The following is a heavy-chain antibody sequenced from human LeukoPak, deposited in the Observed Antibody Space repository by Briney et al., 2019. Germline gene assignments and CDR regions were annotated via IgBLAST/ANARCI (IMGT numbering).Heavy chain of an antibody. CDR2: IYYSGST. Sequence: SETLSLTCTVSGGSISSYYWGWIRQPPGKGLEWIGSIYYSGSTYYNPSLKSRVTISVDTSKNQFSLKLSSVTAADTAVYYCAGIMTTVAEAGEWGQGTLVTVSS. CDR1: GGSISSYY. J-gene: IGHJ4*02. CDR3: AGIMTTVAEAGE. D-gene: IGHD4-23*01. V-gene: IGHV4-39*01.